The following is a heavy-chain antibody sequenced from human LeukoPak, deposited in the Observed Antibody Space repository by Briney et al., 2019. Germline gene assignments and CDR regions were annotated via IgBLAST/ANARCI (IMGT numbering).Heavy chain of an antibody. CDR1: GGSISSYY. D-gene: IGHD4-23*01. CDR2: INHSGST. V-gene: IGHV4-34*01. Sequence: KPSETLSLTCTVSGGSISSYYWSWIRQPPGKGLEWIGEINHSGSTNYNPSLKSRVTISVDTSKNQFSLKLSSVTAADTAVYYCARGSQATVVTLPFYAFDIWGQGTMVTVSS. CDR3: ARGSQATVVTLPFYAFDI. J-gene: IGHJ3*02.